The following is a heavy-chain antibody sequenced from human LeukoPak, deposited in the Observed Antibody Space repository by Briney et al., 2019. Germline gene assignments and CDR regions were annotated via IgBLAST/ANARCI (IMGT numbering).Heavy chain of an antibody. V-gene: IGHV3-15*07. J-gene: IGHJ4*02. D-gene: IGHD2-21*01. CDR3: ITPLPYSAQ. CDR1: GFTFSNAY. Sequence: GGSLRLSCAASGFTFSNAYMNWVRQAPGKGLEWVGRIKPKTDGETTEYAALVKGRFSISRDDSKNMLYLQMNSLKTEDTAVYYCITPLPYSAQGGQGTLVTVSS. CDR2: IKPKTDGETT.